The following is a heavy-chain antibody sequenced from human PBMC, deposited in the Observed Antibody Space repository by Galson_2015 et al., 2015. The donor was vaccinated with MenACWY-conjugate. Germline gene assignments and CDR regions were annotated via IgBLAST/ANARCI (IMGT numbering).Heavy chain of an antibody. Sequence: SLRLSCAASGFVFSSYTMHWVRQAPGEGLECISTISPSGSNTFYADSAKGRFSISRDNSKTTVYLHMSSLRPEDTAVYYCVKAWYSRDWYSLYSFLFQHWGQGTQVIVSS. CDR3: VKAWYSRDWYSLYSFLFQH. V-gene: IGHV3-64D*09. D-gene: IGHD6-19*01. CDR1: GFVFSSYT. CDR2: ISPSGSNT. J-gene: IGHJ1*01.